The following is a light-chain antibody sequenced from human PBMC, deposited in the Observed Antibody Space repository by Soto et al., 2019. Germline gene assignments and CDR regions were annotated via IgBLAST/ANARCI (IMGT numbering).Light chain of an antibody. V-gene: IGKV1-39*01. CDR1: HDITSF. CDR2: DAS. Sequence: DIQMTQSPSSLSASVGDRVTITCQASHDITSFLNWYQHKPGRAPKLLIYDASILEAGVPTRFSGSGSGTDFTLTISSLQPEDFATYYCQQSYSTLWTFGQGTKVEIK. CDR3: QQSYSTLWT. J-gene: IGKJ1*01.